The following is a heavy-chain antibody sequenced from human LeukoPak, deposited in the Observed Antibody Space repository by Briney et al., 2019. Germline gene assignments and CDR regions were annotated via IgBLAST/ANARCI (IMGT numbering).Heavy chain of an antibody. V-gene: IGHV4-59*01. Sequence: SETLSLTCTVSGGSISSYYWSWIRQPPGKGLEWIGYIYYSGSTNYNPSLKSRVTISVDTSKNQFSLKLSSVTAADTAVYHCARLMGATVSAFDIWGQGTMVTVSS. J-gene: IGHJ3*02. D-gene: IGHD1-26*01. CDR2: IYYSGST. CDR3: ARLMGATVSAFDI. CDR1: GGSISSYY.